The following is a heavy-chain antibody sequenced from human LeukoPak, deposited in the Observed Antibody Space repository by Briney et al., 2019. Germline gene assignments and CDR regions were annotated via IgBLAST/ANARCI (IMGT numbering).Heavy chain of an antibody. CDR3: AKEGHGSSLDY. CDR1: GFTFSSYG. Sequence: GRSLLLSCAASGFTFSSYGMHWVRQAPGKGLEWVAVISYDGSNKYYADSVKGRFTISRDNSKNTLYLQMNSLRAEDTAVYYCAKEGHGSSLDYWGQGTLVTVSS. D-gene: IGHD6-13*01. CDR2: ISYDGSNK. J-gene: IGHJ4*02. V-gene: IGHV3-30*18.